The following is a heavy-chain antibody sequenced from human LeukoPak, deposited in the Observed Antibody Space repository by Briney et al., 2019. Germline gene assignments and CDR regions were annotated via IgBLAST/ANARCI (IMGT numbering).Heavy chain of an antibody. CDR1: GYTFTSYD. V-gene: IGHV1-8*01. J-gene: IGHJ5*02. CDR3: AREPPTGTTGDNWFDP. CDR2: MNPNSGNT. Sequence: ASVKVSCKASGYTFTSYDINWVRQATGQGLEWMGWMNPNSGNTGYAQKFQGRVTTTRNTSISTAYMELSSLRSEDTAVYYCAREPPTGTTGDNWFDPWGQGTLVTVSS. D-gene: IGHD4-11*01.